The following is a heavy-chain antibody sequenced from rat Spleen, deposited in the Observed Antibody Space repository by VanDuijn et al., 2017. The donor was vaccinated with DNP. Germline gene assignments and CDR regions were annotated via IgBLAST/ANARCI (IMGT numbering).Heavy chain of an antibody. Sequence: EVQLVESGGGLVQPGRSLKLSCAVSGFTFSDYYMAWVRQAPTKGLEWVASITNSGGSTYYRDSVKGRFTISRDNAKSTLYLQMDSLRSEDTATYYCATGLGDYWGQGVMVTVSS. V-gene: IGHV5-20*01. D-gene: IGHD5-1*01. CDR3: ATGLGDY. CDR2: ITNSGGST. CDR1: GFTFSDYY. J-gene: IGHJ2*01.